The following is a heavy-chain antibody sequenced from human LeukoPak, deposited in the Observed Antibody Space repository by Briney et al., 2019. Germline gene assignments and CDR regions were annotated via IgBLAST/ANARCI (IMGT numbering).Heavy chain of an antibody. V-gene: IGHV3-15*01. CDR1: GFTFSNAW. D-gene: IGHD5-12*01. J-gene: IGHJ4*02. Sequence: GGSLRLSCAASGFTFSNAWMSWVRQAPGKGLEWVGRIKSKTDGGTTDYAAPVKGRFTISRDDSKNTLYLQMNSLKTEDTAAYYCTTDRNSGYEGYWGQGTLVTVSS. CDR2: IKSKTDGGTT. CDR3: TTDRNSGYEGY.